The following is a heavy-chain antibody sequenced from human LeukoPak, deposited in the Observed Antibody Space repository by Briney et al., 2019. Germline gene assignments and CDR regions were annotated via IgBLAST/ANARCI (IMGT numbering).Heavy chain of an antibody. D-gene: IGHD1-1*01. CDR2: IKTKTDGGTT. Sequence: GGSLRLSCASSGFTFNNAWMSWVRQAPGKGLEWVGRIKTKTDGGTTDYAAPVKGRFTISRDDSENTLYLQMNSLKTEDTAVYYCTTELEATYFDYWGQGTLATVAS. CDR1: GFTFNNAW. V-gene: IGHV3-15*01. J-gene: IGHJ4*02. CDR3: TTELEATYFDY.